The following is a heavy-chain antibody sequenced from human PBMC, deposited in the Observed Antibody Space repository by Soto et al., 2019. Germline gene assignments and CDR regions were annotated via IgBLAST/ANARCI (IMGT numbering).Heavy chain of an antibody. CDR2: ISSSSTI. Sequence: GGSLRLSCAASGFTFSSYSMNWVRQAPGKGLEWVSYISSSSTIYYADSVKGRFTISRDNAKNSLYLQMNSLRDEDTAVYYCARDFVEEGYWGQGTLVTVSS. CDR1: GFTFSSYS. CDR3: ARDFVEEGY. V-gene: IGHV3-48*02. J-gene: IGHJ4*02.